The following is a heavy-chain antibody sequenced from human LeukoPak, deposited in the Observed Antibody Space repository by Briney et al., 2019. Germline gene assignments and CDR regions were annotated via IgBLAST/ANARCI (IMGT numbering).Heavy chain of an antibody. V-gene: IGHV1-69*06. CDR3: ARDPEVGYYFDY. J-gene: IGHJ4*02. CDR2: IIPIFGTA. Sequence: ASVKVSCKASGGTFSSYAISWVRQAPGQGLEWMGGIIPIFGTANYAQKFQGRVTITADKSTSTAYMELSSLRSEDTAVYYCARDPEVGYYFDYWGQGTLATVSS. D-gene: IGHD1-26*01. CDR1: GGTFSSYA.